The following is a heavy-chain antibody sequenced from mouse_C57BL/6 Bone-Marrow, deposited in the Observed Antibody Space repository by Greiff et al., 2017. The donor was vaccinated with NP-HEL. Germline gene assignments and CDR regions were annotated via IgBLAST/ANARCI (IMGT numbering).Heavy chain of an antibody. CDR3: ARYYYGSRGWYFDV. CDR1: GYTFTSYW. Sequence: QVQLQQPGADLVKPGASVKLSCKASGYTFTSYWMHWVKQRPGRGLEWIGRIDPNSGGTKFNEKFKNKATLTVDKPSSTAYMQLSILTSEGSAVYYCARYYYGSRGWYFDVWGTVTTVTFSS. CDR2: IDPNSGGT. D-gene: IGHD1-1*01. V-gene: IGHV1-72*01. J-gene: IGHJ1*03.